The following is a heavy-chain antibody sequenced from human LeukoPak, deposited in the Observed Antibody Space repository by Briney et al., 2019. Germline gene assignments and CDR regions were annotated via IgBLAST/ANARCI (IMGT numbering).Heavy chain of an antibody. J-gene: IGHJ4*02. V-gene: IGHV4-39*07. D-gene: IGHD6-19*01. CDR2: IYYSGST. CDR1: GGSISSSSYY. Sequence: SETLSLTCTVSGGSISSSSYYWGWIRQPPGKGLEWIGSIYYSGSTYYNPSLKSRVTISVDRSKNQFSLKLSSVTAADTAVYYCARVIREQWLVQFDYWGQGTLVTVSS. CDR3: ARVIREQWLVQFDY.